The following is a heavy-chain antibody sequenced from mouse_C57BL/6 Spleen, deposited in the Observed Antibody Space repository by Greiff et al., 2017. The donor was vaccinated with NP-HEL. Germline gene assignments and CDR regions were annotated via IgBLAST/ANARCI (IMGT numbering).Heavy chain of an antibody. V-gene: IGHV1-26*01. Sequence: EVQLQQSGPELVKPGASVKISCKASGYTFTDYYMNWVKQSHGKSLEWIGDINPNNGGTSYNQKFKGKATLTVDKSSSTAYMGLRSLTSEDSAVYYCARLGYYGSWTYWYFDVWGTGTTVTVSS. D-gene: IGHD1-1*01. CDR3: ARLGYYGSWTYWYFDV. CDR2: INPNNGGT. J-gene: IGHJ1*03. CDR1: GYTFTDYY.